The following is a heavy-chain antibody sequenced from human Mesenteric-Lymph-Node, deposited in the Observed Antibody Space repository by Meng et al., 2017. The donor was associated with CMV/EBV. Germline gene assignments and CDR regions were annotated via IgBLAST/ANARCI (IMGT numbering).Heavy chain of an antibody. D-gene: IGHD3-16*01. CDR1: GYTFTSYG. CDR3: ARVKRYGGIFDY. Sequence: SCKASGYTFTSYGISWVRQAPGQGLEWMGWISAYNGNTNYAQKLQGRVTMTTDTSTSTAYMELRSLRSDDTAVYYCARVKRYGGIFDYWGQGTLVTVSS. V-gene: IGHV1-18*01. J-gene: IGHJ4*02. CDR2: ISAYNGNT.